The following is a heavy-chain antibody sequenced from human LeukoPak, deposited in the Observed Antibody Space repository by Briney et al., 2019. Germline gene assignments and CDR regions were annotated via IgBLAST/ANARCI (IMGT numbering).Heavy chain of an antibody. J-gene: IGHJ5*02. Sequence: SETLSLTCTVSGDSISSYYWSWIRRPPGKGLEWIGYIYYSGSTNYNPSLKSRVTISVDTSKNKFSLKLSSVTAADTAVYYCAREYNGGAPNWFDPWGQGTLVTVSS. CDR3: AREYNGGAPNWFDP. CDR1: GDSISSYY. V-gene: IGHV4-59*01. CDR2: IYYSGST. D-gene: IGHD3-16*01.